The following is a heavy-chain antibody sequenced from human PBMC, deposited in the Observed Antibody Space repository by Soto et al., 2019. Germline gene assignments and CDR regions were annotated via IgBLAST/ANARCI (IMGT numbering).Heavy chain of an antibody. V-gene: IGHV4-31*03. D-gene: IGHD6-13*01. Sequence: TLCPTSTVAVCFISSGGYYWSWTRQHPGKGLEWIGYIYYSGSTYYNPSLKSRVTISVDTSKSQFSLKLSSVTAADTAVYYCAREAAAGTYYYGMDVWGHGTTVTVSS. CDR3: AREAAAGTYYYGMDV. J-gene: IGHJ6*02. CDR2: IYYSGST. CDR1: VCFISSGGYY.